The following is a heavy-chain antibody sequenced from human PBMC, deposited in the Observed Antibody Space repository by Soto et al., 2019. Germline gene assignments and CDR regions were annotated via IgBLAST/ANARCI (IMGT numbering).Heavy chain of an antibody. CDR1: GGSFRGYY. CDR2: INHSGSA. CDR3: ARVTWFSLSLPPHYYFYMDA. D-gene: IGHD3-10*01. V-gene: IGHV4-34*01. J-gene: IGHJ6*03. Sequence: HVQLPLWGAGLLKPSETLYLTCAVYGGSFRGYYWRWIRQPPGKGLERMRDINHSGSAHYNPSLQSRVTISVDTSKKQFSLKLSSVTAADTAVYYCARVTWFSLSLPPHYYFYMDAWDKGTTVTVSS.